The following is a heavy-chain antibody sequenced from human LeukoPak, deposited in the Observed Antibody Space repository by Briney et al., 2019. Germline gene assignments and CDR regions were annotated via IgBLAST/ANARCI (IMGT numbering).Heavy chain of an antibody. D-gene: IGHD4-17*01. J-gene: IGHJ4*02. Sequence: PGGSLRLSCAASGFTFSSYAMSWVRQAPGKGLEWVSAISGSGGSTYYADSVKGRFTISRDNAKNSLYLQMNSLRAEDTAVYYCAREDPEDGDYEDWGQGTLVTVSS. CDR2: ISGSGGST. CDR3: AREDPEDGDYED. V-gene: IGHV3-23*01. CDR1: GFTFSSYA.